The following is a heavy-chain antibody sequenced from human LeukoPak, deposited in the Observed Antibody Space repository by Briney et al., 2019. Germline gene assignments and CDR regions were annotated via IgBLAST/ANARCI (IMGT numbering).Heavy chain of an antibody. J-gene: IGHJ4*02. CDR2: ISDGGSDK. V-gene: IGHV3-30*03. Sequence: GTSLRLSCAASGFTFSSYGMHWVRQAPGKGLEWVAVISDGGSDKYYTDSVKGRFTISRDTAKNSLYLQMNSLRAEDTAVYYCARAAKYYYGSETYYFFDYWGQGTLVTVSS. CDR1: GFTFSSYG. D-gene: IGHD3-10*01. CDR3: ARAAKYYYGSETYYFFDY.